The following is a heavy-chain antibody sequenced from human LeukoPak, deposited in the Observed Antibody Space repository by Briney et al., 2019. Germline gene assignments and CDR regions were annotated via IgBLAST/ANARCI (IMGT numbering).Heavy chain of an antibody. V-gene: IGHV1-18*01. Sequence: ASVNVSCKASGYTFTNYGIRWVRQAPGQGLEWMGWISGYNGNTNYAQKLQGRVTMTTDTSTSTAYMELRSLRSDDTAVFYCARDVLDYPYSFDYWGQGTLVTVSS. CDR3: ARDVLDYPYSFDY. CDR2: ISGYNGNT. D-gene: IGHD4-11*01. CDR1: GYTFTNYG. J-gene: IGHJ4*01.